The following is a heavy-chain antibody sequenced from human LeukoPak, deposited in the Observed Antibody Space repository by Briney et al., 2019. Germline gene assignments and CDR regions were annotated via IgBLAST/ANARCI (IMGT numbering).Heavy chain of an antibody. CDR3: ARAAAGDIDY. D-gene: IGHD6-13*01. J-gene: IGHJ4*02. V-gene: IGHV3-7*03. CDR2: IKQDGSEK. CDR1: GFTFSSYT. Sequence: GGSLRLSCAASGFTFSSYTMSWVRQAPGKGLEWVANIKQDGSEKYYVDSVKGRFTISRDNAKNSLYLQMNSLRAEDTAVYYCARAAAGDIDYWGQGTLVTVSS.